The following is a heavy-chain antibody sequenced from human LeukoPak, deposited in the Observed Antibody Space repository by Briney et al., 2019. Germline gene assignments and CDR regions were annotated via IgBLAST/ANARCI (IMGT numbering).Heavy chain of an antibody. CDR2: MNPNSGNT. J-gene: IGHJ5*02. CDR3: ARGGYCSGGSCYGYNWFDP. CDR1: GYTFTSYD. Sequence: ASVKVSCKASGYTFTSYDINWVRQATGLGLEWMGWMNPNSGNTGYAQKFQGRVTITRNTSISTAYMELSSLRSEDTAVYYCARGGYCSGGSCYGYNWFDPWGQGTLVTVSS. D-gene: IGHD2-15*01. V-gene: IGHV1-8*03.